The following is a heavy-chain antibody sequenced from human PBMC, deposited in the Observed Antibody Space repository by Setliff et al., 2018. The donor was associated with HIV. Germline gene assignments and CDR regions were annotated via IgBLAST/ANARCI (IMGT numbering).Heavy chain of an antibody. CDR3: AREREIVGAGNYMDV. CDR2: IIPIFGTA. Sequence: AASVKVSCKASGGTFSSYAISWVRQAPGQGLEWMGGIIPIFGTANYAQKFQGRVTITADESTSTAYMELSSLRSEDTAVYYCAREREIVGAGNYMDVWGKGTTVTVS. D-gene: IGHD1-26*01. V-gene: IGHV1-69*13. CDR1: GGTFSSYA. J-gene: IGHJ6*03.